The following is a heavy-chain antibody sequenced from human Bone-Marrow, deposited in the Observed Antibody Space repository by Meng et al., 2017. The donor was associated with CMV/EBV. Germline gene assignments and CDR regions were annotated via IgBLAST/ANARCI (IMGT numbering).Heavy chain of an antibody. J-gene: IGHJ4*02. V-gene: IGHV3-23*01. D-gene: IGHD3-3*01. Sequence: GESLKISCAASGFTFSNYAMSWVRQAPGKGLEWVSAISGSGDSTHYADSVKGRFTISRDNSENTLYLQMNSLRGDDTATYYCAKSGLRLFGCHDDWGPGTLVTGSS. CDR3: AKSGLRLFGCHDD. CDR1: GFTFSNYA. CDR2: ISGSGDST.